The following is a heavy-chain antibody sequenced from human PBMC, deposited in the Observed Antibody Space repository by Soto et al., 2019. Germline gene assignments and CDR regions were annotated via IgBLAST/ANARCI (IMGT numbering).Heavy chain of an antibody. CDR3: AKADIVVVPAAIDGSYAFDI. D-gene: IGHD2-2*01. J-gene: IGHJ3*02. CDR2: ISGSGGST. Sequence: GGSLRLSCAASGFTFSSYAMSWVRQAPGKGLEWVSAISGSGGSTYYADSVKGRFTISRDNSKNTLYLQMNSLRAEDTAVYYCAKADIVVVPAAIDGSYAFDIWGQGTMVTVSS. V-gene: IGHV3-23*01. CDR1: GFTFSSYA.